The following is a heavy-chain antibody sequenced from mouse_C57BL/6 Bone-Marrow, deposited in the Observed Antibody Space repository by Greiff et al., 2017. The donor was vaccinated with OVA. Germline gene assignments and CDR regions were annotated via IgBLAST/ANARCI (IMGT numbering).Heavy chain of an antibody. J-gene: IGHJ2*01. Sequence: EVMLVESGGDLVKPGGSLKLSCAASGFTFSSYGMSWVRQTPDKRLEWVANISSGGSYTYSPASVKGRFTISRDNAKNTLYLQMSSLKSEDTAMYYWARGFDYWGQGTTLTVSS. V-gene: IGHV5-6*01. CDR1: GFTFSSYG. CDR2: ISSGGSYT. CDR3: ARGFDY.